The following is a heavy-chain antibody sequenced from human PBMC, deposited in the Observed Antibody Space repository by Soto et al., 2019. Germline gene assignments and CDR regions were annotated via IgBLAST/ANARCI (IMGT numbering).Heavy chain of an antibody. D-gene: IGHD2-15*01. J-gene: IGHJ4*02. Sequence: EVQLVESGGGLVQPGGALRLSCAASGFTFSSYRMHWVRPAPGKGLVGVSRFNSDGSSTSYGDSVKGRCTISRDNAEYTLSLHRKSRRSEDAAVYSCGRTSRGVAAATRGDYWGQGTLVSVSS. V-gene: IGHV3-74*01. CDR2: FNSDGSST. CDR1: GFTFSSYR. CDR3: GRTSRGVAAATRGDY.